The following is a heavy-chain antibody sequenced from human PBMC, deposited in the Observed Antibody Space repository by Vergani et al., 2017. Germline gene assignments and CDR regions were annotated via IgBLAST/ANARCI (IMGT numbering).Heavy chain of an antibody. CDR3: ARDDSSGLYYFDY. Sequence: EVQLVESGRGLVKPGGSLRLSCAASGFTFSSYSMNWVRQAPGKGLEWVSSISSSSSYIYYADSVKGRFTISRDNAKNSLYLQMNSLRAEDTAVYYCARDDSSGLYYFDYWGQGTLVTVSS. CDR2: ISSSSSYI. J-gene: IGHJ4*02. CDR1: GFTFSSYS. D-gene: IGHD6-19*01. V-gene: IGHV3-21*01.